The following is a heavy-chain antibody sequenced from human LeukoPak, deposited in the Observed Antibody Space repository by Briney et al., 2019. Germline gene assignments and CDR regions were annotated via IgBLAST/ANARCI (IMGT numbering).Heavy chain of an antibody. D-gene: IGHD6-19*01. Sequence: PGGSLRLSCAASGFTFSSYGMHWVRQAPGKGLEWVAVIWYDGSNKYYADSVKGRLTISRDNSKNTLYLQMNSLRAEDTAVYYCARGQGSGWYDYFDYWGQGTLVTVSS. CDR2: IWYDGSNK. V-gene: IGHV3-33*01. J-gene: IGHJ4*02. CDR1: GFTFSSYG. CDR3: ARGQGSGWYDYFDY.